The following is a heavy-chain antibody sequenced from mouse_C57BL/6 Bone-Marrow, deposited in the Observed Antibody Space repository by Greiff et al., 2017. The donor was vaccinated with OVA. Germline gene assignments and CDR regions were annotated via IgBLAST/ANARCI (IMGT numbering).Heavy chain of an antibody. J-gene: IGHJ4*01. Sequence: VQLQQSGSELRSPGSSVKLSCKDFDSEVFPIAYMSWVRQKPGHGFEWIGGILPSIGRTIYGEKFEDKATLDAATLSNTAYLELNSLTSDDAAIYYGARPDYYGSSYDAMDYWGQGTSVTVSS. CDR3: ARPDYYGSSYDAMDY. V-gene: IGHV15-2*01. CDR2: ILPSIGRT. CDR1: DSEVFPIAY. D-gene: IGHD1-1*01.